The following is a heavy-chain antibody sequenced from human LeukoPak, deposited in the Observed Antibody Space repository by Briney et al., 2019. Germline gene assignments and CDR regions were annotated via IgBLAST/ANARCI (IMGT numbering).Heavy chain of an antibody. D-gene: IGHD4-17*01. CDR1: GGSISSGGYY. CDR3: ARNGYYSVDY. J-gene: IGHJ4*02. CDR2: IYHSGST. Sequence: SQTLSLTCTVSGGSISSGGYYWSWIRQPPGKGLEWIGYIYHSGSTYYNPSLKSRVTISVDRSKNQFSLKLSSVTAADTAVYYCARNGYYSVDYWGQETLVTVSS. V-gene: IGHV4-30-2*01.